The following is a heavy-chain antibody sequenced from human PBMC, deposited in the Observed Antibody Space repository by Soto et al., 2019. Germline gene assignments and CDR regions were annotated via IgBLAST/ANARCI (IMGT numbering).Heavy chain of an antibody. J-gene: IGHJ5*02. V-gene: IGHV1-8*01. CDR1: GYTFTSYD. CDR3: ARVSGGDYSISFYWFDP. CDR2: MNPNSGNT. Sequence: QVQLVQSGAEVKKPGASVKVSCKASGYTFTSYDINWVRQATGQGLEWMGWMNPNSGNTGYAQKFQGRVTMTRNTSISTAYMELSSLRSEDTAVYYCARVSGGDYSISFYWFDPWVQGTLVTVSS. D-gene: IGHD6-13*01.